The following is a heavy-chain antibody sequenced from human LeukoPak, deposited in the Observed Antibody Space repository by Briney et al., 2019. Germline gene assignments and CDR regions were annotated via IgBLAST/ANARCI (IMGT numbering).Heavy chain of an antibody. Sequence: PSETLSLTCTVSGDSVNSGTYYWSWIRQPPGTGLEWIGYIYYSGSTDYNPSLKSRATISLYASKNQFSLKLTSVTASDTAVYYWGKSTRGFFRGRRFSWGGGGINWFDAWGRGTLVIVSS. CDR1: GDSVNSGTYY. CDR2: IYYSGST. J-gene: IGHJ5*02. V-gene: IGHV4-61*01. D-gene: IGHD3-3*01. CDR3: GKSTRGFFRGRRFSWGGGGINWFDA.